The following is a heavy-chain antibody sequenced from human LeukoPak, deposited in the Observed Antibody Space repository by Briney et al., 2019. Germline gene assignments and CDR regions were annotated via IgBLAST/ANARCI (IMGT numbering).Heavy chain of an antibody. CDR2: ISAYNGNT. V-gene: IGHV1-18*01. CDR3: ARAVAFGVVVPAAIGWLDP. D-gene: IGHD2-2*02. J-gene: IGHJ5*02. CDR1: GYTFTSYG. Sequence: GASVKVSCKASGYTFTSYGISWVRQAPGQGLEWMGWISAYNGNTNYAQKLQGRVTMTTDTSTSTAYMELRSLRSDDTAVYYCARAVAFGVVVPAAIGWLDPWGQGTLVTVSS.